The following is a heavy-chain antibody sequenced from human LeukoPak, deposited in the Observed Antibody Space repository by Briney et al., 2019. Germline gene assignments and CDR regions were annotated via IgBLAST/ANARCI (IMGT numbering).Heavy chain of an antibody. Sequence: GGSLRLSCAASGFTFSNYWMHWVRQAPGKGLVWVSRINSDGSSRNYADSVKGRFTISRDNAKNTVYLQMNSLRAEDTAVYYCARDHMVRDDAFDIWGQGTMVTVSS. CDR1: GFTFSNYW. J-gene: IGHJ3*02. CDR3: ARDHMVRDDAFDI. V-gene: IGHV3-74*01. D-gene: IGHD3-10*01. CDR2: INSDGSSR.